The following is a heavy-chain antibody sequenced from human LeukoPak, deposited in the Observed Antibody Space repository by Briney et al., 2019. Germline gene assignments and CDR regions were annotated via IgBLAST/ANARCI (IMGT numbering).Heavy chain of an antibody. D-gene: IGHD3-16*02. V-gene: IGHV1-8*01. J-gene: IGHJ6*03. Sequence: GASVKVSCKASGYTFTSYDINWVRRATGQGLEWMGWMNPNSGNTGYAQKFQGRVTMTRNTSISTAYMELSSLRSEDTAVYYCARGRYSYYYYYMDDWGKGTTVTVSS. CDR3: ARGRYSYYYYYMDD. CDR1: GYTFTSYD. CDR2: MNPNSGNT.